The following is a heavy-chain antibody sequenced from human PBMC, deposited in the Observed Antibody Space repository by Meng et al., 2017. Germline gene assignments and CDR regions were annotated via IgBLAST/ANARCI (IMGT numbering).Heavy chain of an antibody. CDR2: INHSGST. CDR1: GGSFSGCY. Sequence: QVQRREGGGGLVKPSGALCPTGAGCGGSFSGCYWSWIRQPPGKGLEWIGEINHSGSTNYNPSLKSRVTISVDTSKNQFSLKLSSVTAADTAVYYCARREYCSGGSCYFVYFDYWGQGTLVTVSS. J-gene: IGHJ4*02. CDR3: ARREYCSGGSCYFVYFDY. V-gene: IGHV4-34*01. D-gene: IGHD2-15*01.